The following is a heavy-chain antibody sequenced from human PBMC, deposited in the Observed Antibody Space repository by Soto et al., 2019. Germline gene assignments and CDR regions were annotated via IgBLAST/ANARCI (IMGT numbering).Heavy chain of an antibody. D-gene: IGHD6-19*01. CDR3: ARGLITGSHYSGGWYYFDS. CDR1: GVSISSGDYY. CDR2: INHSGSA. V-gene: IGHV4-39*07. Sequence: SETLSLTCTVSGVSISSGDYYWSWIRQTPGKGLQWIGQINHSGSAYYNPSLKSRVTISVHTSNSQFSLELSSVTAADTAVYYCARGLITGSHYSGGWYYFDSWGQGTQVTVS. J-gene: IGHJ4*02.